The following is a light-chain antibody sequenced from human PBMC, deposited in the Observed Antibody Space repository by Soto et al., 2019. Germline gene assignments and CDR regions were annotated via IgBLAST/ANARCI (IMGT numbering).Light chain of an antibody. CDR1: ESVLSN. CDR2: YAS. CDR3: QYLSYRPPT. V-gene: IGKV3-15*01. Sequence: EMVMTQSPATLSVSPGERVTLSCRASESVLSNLAWYQQKPGQGPSLLIYYASTRVTGVPGRFSGSGSGQLYNLTISSPQYDDFGVYYCQYLSYRPPTFGPGTQVEIK. J-gene: IGKJ3*01.